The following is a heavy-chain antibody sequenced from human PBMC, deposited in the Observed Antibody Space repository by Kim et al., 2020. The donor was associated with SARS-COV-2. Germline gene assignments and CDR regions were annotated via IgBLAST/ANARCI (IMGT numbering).Heavy chain of an antibody. CDR3: ARVYYGSGFSYGMDV. J-gene: IGHJ6*04. CDR2: IDTAGDT. V-gene: IGHV3-13*01. D-gene: IGHD3-10*01. CDR1: GFTFSSYD. Sequence: GGSLRLSWAASGFTFSSYDMHWVRQATGKGLEWVSAIDTAGDTYYPGSVKGRFTISRENAKNSLYLQMNSLRAGDTAVYYCARVYYGSGFSYGMDVWGEGTTVTVSS.